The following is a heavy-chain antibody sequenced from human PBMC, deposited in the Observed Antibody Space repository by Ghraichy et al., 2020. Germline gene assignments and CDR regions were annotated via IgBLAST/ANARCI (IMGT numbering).Heavy chain of an antibody. V-gene: IGHV3-74*03. J-gene: IGHJ6*02. CDR1: GFTFSSYW. D-gene: IGHD2-2*01. Sequence: GESLNISCAASGFTFSSYWMHWVRHAPGKGPVWVSRINSDGSSPTYADSVQGRFTISRDNAKNTLYLQMNSLRAEDTAVYYCVRYCSNINWQPYGMDVWGQGTTVTVSS. CDR2: INSDGSSP. CDR3: VRYCSNINWQPYGMDV.